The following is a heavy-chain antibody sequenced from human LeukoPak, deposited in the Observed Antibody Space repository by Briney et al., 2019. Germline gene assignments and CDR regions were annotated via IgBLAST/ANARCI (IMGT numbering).Heavy chain of an antibody. D-gene: IGHD2-15*01. CDR1: GYXFTGDY. Sequence: ASVRVSCKASGYXFTGDYMHWVRQAPGQGHEWMGWINPNSGGTNYAQKFQGRVTMTRDTSISTAYMELSRLRSDDTAVYYCARYKLGYCSGGSCSRFGYFDYWGQGTLVTVSS. CDR2: INPNSGGT. CDR3: ARYKLGYCSGGSCSRFGYFDY. J-gene: IGHJ4*02. V-gene: IGHV1-2*02.